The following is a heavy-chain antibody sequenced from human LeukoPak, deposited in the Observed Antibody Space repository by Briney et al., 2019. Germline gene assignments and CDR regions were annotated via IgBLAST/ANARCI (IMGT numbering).Heavy chain of an antibody. CDR2: IHYRGTT. CDR1: GGSISSYY. V-gene: IGHV4-59*08. D-gene: IGHD1-26*01. CDR3: ASGHFSGTYSSPFGY. J-gene: IGHJ4*02. Sequence: SETLSLTCTVSGGSISSYYWTWLRQSPGKGLEGIGYIHYRGTTDYNPSLKSRVTMSVDTSKNQFSLKLNSVTVADTAVYFCASGHFSGTYSSPFGYWGQGTLVTVSS.